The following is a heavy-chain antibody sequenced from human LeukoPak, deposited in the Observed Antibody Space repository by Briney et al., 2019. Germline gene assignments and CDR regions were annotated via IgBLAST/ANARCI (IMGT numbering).Heavy chain of an antibody. Sequence: SETLSLTCTVSGGSISSYYWSWIRQPPGKGLEWIGYIYYSGSTNYNPSLKSRVTISVDTSKNQFSLKLSSVTAADTAVYYCAREKSSGYWYFDLWGRGTLVTVSS. CDR3: AREKSSGYWYFDL. CDR2: IYYSGST. CDR1: GGSISSYY. D-gene: IGHD3-22*01. J-gene: IGHJ2*01. V-gene: IGHV4-59*12.